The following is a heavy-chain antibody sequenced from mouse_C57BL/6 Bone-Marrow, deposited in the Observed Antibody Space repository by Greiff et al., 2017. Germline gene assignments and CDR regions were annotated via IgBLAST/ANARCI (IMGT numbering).Heavy chain of an antibody. CDR3: AGGLGRVYYAMDY. Sequence: VNLVESGAELAKPGASVKLSCKASGYTFTSYWMHWVKQRPGQGLEWIGYINPSSGYTKYNQKFKDKATLTADKSSSTAYMQLSSLTYEDSAVYYCAGGLGRVYYAMDYWGQGTSVTVSS. CDR2: INPSSGYT. CDR1: GYTFTSYW. V-gene: IGHV1-7*01. D-gene: IGHD4-1*01. J-gene: IGHJ4*01.